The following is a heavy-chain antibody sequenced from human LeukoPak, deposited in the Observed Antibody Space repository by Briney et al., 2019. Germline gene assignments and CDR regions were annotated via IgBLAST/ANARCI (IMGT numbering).Heavy chain of an antibody. CDR2: INAGNGNT. CDR1: GYTFTSYA. CDR3: ASPTTVSGSYGFDY. Sequence: ASVKVSCKASGYTFTSYAMHWVRQAPGQRLEWMGWINAGNGNTKYSQKFQGRVTITRGTSASTAYMELSSLRSEDTAVYYCASPTTVSGSYGFDYWGQGTLVTVSS. J-gene: IGHJ4*02. V-gene: IGHV1-3*01. D-gene: IGHD1-26*01.